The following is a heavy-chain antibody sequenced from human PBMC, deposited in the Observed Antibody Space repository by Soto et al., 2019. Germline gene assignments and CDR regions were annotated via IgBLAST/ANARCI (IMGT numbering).Heavy chain of an antibody. D-gene: IGHD6-13*01. Sequence: QVQLVQSGAEVKKPGSSVKVSCKASGGTFSSYAISWVRQAPGQGLEWMGGIILIFGTANYAQKFQGRVTITADEATSTAYMELSSMRSEDTAVYYCARPRIAAAGTGGAFDIWGQGTMVTVSS. V-gene: IGHV1-69*12. J-gene: IGHJ3*02. CDR3: ARPRIAAAGTGGAFDI. CDR1: GGTFSSYA. CDR2: IILIFGTA.